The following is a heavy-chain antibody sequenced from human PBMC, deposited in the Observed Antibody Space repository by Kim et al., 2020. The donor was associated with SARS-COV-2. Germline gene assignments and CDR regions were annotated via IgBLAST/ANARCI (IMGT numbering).Heavy chain of an antibody. CDR1: GFTFRSYA. CDR3: ARAEQHYYYHGMDV. Sequence: GGSLRLSCAASGFTFRSYAMYRVRQAPGKGLEWVAVISYDGSNKYYADSVKGRFTISRDNSKNTLYLQMNSLRAEDTAVYYCARAEQHYYYHGMDVWGQGTTVTVSS. V-gene: IGHV3-30*04. D-gene: IGHD1-26*01. J-gene: IGHJ6*02. CDR2: ISYDGSNK.